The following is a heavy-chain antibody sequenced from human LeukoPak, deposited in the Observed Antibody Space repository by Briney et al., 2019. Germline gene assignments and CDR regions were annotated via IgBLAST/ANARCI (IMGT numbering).Heavy chain of an antibody. J-gene: IGHJ4*02. D-gene: IGHD6-13*01. V-gene: IGHV3-23*01. Sequence: GGSLRLSCAASGFTFSNYAMNWVRQAPGKGLEWVSTITYSGGNIYYADSVKGRFTISRDNSKNTLYLQMNSLRAEDTALYYCAKRLDSSSWYYFDYWGQGTLVTVSS. CDR1: GFTFSNYA. CDR3: AKRLDSSSWYYFDY. CDR2: ITYSGGNI.